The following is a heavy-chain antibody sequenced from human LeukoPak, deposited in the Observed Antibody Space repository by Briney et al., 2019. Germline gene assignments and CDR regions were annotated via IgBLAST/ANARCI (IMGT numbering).Heavy chain of an antibody. D-gene: IGHD3-10*01. Sequence: ASVKVSCKASGYTFTGYYMHWVRQAPGQGLEWMGWINPNSGGTNYAQKFQGRATMTRDTSISTAYMELSSLRSEDTAVYYCAASGFGFGELPSYFYYYMDVWGKGTTVTISS. CDR1: GYTFTGYY. CDR3: AASGFGFGELPSYFYYYMDV. V-gene: IGHV1-2*02. CDR2: INPNSGGT. J-gene: IGHJ6*03.